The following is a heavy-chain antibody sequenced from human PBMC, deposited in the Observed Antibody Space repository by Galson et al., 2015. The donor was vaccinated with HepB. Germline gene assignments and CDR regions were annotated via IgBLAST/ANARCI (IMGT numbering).Heavy chain of an antibody. CDR2: IYYSGST. J-gene: IGHJ6*03. CDR1: GGSISSSSYY. Sequence: LTCTVSGGSISSSSYYWGWIRQPPGKGLEWIGSIYYSGSTYYNPSLKSRVTISVDTSKNQFSLKLSSVTAADTAVYYCAREGPPLLRFLEWLDYYYMDVWGKGTTVTVSS. V-gene: IGHV4-39*07. D-gene: IGHD3-3*01. CDR3: AREGPPLLRFLEWLDYYYMDV.